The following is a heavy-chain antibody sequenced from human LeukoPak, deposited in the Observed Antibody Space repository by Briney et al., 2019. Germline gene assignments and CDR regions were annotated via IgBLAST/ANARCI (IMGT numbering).Heavy chain of an antibody. CDR2: TNTNTGNS. CDR1: GGTFSSYA. Sequence: RASVKVSCKASGGTFSSYAISWVRQAPGQGLEWMGWTNTNTGNSKYAQGFTGRFVFSLDTSVSTAYLQISSLKAEDTAVYYCARGDYYDSSGYSNPVPVLYWGQGTLVTVSS. D-gene: IGHD3-22*01. V-gene: IGHV7-4-1*02. CDR3: ARGDYYDSSGYSNPVPVLY. J-gene: IGHJ4*02.